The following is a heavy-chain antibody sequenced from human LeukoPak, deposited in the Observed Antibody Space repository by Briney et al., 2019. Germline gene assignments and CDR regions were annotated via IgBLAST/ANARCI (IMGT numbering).Heavy chain of an antibody. V-gene: IGHV1-18*01. CDR2: ISTYNGNT. CDR1: GYTFTRYG. D-gene: IGHD2-15*01. J-gene: IGHJ3*02. CDR3: ARRSYCSGGSCYSRGDDAFDI. Sequence: ASVKVSCKASGYTFTRYGISWVRQAPGQGLEGMGCISTYNGNTKHAQKLQGRVAITTDTSTSTAYKELRSLRSDDTAVYYCARRSYCSGGSCYSRGDDAFDIWGQGTMVTVPS.